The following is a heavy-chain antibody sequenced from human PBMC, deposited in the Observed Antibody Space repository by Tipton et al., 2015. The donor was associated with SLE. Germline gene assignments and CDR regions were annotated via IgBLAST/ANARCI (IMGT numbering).Heavy chain of an antibody. Sequence: GSLRLSCAASGFTFHNYWMHWVRHAPGKGLVWVSRLSTDGSVTTYADSVKGRLTIPRDNAKNTLYLQMRSLRVEDTGIYYCARAPTISVAGTTGPFGMDVWGPGTRVTVSS. D-gene: IGHD6-19*01. CDR3: ARAPTISVAGTTGPFGMDV. CDR1: GFTFHNYW. V-gene: IGHV3-74*01. J-gene: IGHJ6*02. CDR2: LSTDGSVT.